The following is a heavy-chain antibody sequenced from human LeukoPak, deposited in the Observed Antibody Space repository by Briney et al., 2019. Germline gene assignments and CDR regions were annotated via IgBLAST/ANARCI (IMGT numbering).Heavy chain of an antibody. J-gene: IGHJ6*03. CDR2: IYTSGNT. CDR3: ARGRGHMDV. V-gene: IGHV4-4*07. Sequence: KTSETLSLTCTVSGVSISTYYWSWIRQPAGKGLEWIGHIYTSGNTNYNPSLKSRVTMSVDTSKNHLSLKLSSVTAADTAVYYCARGRGHMDVWGKGTTVTVSS. CDR1: GVSISTYY. D-gene: IGHD3-10*01.